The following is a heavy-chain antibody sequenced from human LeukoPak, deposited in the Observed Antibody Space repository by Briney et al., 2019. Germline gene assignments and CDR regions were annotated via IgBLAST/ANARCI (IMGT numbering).Heavy chain of an antibody. CDR1: GFKFDDYN. CDR2: IKQDGSEK. CDR3: AREGIWFGELRPDY. J-gene: IGHJ4*02. Sequence: GGSLRLSCTASGFKFDDYNMSWFRQAPGKGLEWVANIKQDGSEKYYVDSVKGRFTISRDNAKNSLYLQMNSLRAEDTAVYYCAREGIWFGELRPDYWGQGTLVTVSS. V-gene: IGHV3-7*01. D-gene: IGHD3-10*01.